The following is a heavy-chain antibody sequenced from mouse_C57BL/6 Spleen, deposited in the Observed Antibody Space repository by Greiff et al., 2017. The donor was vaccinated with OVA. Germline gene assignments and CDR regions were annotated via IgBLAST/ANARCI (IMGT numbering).Heavy chain of an antibody. D-gene: IGHD1-1*01. CDR1: GYTFTSYW. V-gene: IGHV1-55*01. CDR2: IYPGSGST. CDR3: ARQRAVGWAMDY. J-gene: IGHJ4*01. Sequence: QVQLKQPGAELVKPGASVKMSCKASGYTFTSYWITWVKQRPGQGLEWIGDIYPGSGSTNYNEKFKSKATPTVDTSSSTAYMQLSSLTSEDSAVYYCARQRAVGWAMDYWGQGTSVTVSS.